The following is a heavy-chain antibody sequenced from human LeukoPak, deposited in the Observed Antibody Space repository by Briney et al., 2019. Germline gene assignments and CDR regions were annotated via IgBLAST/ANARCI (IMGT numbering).Heavy chain of an antibody. V-gene: IGHV3-21*01. CDR2: ISSSSSYI. CDR1: GFTFSSYS. CDR3: ARGTVADRYWYFDL. J-gene: IGHJ2*01. D-gene: IGHD6-19*01. Sequence: GGSLRLSCAASGFTFSSYSMNWVRQAPGKGLEWVSSISSSSSYIYYADSVKGRFTISRDNAKNSLYLQMNSLRAEDTAVYYCARGTVADRYWYFDLWGRGTLVTVSS.